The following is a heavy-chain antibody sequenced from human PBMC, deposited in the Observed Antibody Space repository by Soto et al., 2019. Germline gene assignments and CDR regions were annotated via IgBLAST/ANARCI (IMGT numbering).Heavy chain of an antibody. D-gene: IGHD1-1*01. V-gene: IGHV3-15*07. CDR1: GFTFSNAW. CDR2: IKSKTDGGTT. Sequence: EVQLVESGGGLVKPGGSLRLSCAASGFTFSNAWMNWVRQAPGKGLEWVGRIKSKTDGGTTDYAAPVKGRFTISKDDSKNTPYLQMNSLKTEDTAVYYFTTDISPGVEYYYYYYGMDVWGQGTTVTVSS. CDR3: TTDISPGVEYYYYYYGMDV. J-gene: IGHJ6*02.